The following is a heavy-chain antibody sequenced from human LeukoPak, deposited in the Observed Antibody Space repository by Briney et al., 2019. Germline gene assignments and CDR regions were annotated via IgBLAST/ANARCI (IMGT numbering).Heavy chain of an antibody. V-gene: IGHV4-34*01. CDR3: ARQFWELGVVMFDR. Sequence: SETLSLTCAVYGGSFSGYYWSWIRQPPGKGLEWIGEINHSGSTNYNPSLKSRVIISVDTSKNQFSVRLTSVTAADTAVYYCARQFWELGVVMFDRWGQGTLVTVSS. CDR2: INHSGST. J-gene: IGHJ5*02. D-gene: IGHD3-3*01. CDR1: GGSFSGYY.